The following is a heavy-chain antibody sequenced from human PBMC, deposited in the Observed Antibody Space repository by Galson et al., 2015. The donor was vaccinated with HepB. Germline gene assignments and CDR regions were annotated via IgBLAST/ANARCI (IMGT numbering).Heavy chain of an antibody. D-gene: IGHD6-13*01. V-gene: IGHV3-66*01. J-gene: IGHJ5*02. CDR1: GFIVSSTY. Sequence: SLRLSCAASGFIVSSTYMNWVRQAPGKGLEWVSVIFSGGGIYYTDSVKGRFTISRDNSKNTLYLQMNSLRAEDTAVYYCARAAALRSSWFPNWFDLWGQGTLVAVSS. CDR3: ARAAALRSSWFPNWFDL. CDR2: IFSGGGI.